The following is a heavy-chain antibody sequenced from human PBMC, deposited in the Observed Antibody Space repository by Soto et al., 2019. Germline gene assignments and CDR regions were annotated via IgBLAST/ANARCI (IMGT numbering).Heavy chain of an antibody. D-gene: IGHD3-22*01. J-gene: IGHJ4*01. Sequence: PGGSLRLSCAAAGFDFEDYAMHWVRQVPGKGLEWVSLTNSDGSDSYYADSVKGRFTISRDNAKTTLYLQMDRLRPEDTALYFCAKSLYYYDSSPLDHWGHGTLVTVSS. V-gene: IGHV3-43D*04. CDR1: GFDFEDYA. CDR3: AKSLYYYDSSPLDH. CDR2: TNSDGSDS.